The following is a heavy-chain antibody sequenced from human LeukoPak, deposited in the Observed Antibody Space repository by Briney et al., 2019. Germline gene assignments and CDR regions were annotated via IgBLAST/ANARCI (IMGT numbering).Heavy chain of an antibody. D-gene: IGHD3-16*01. Sequence: GGSLKLSCAASGFTFSGSAMHWVRQASGKGLEWVGRIRSKANSYATAYAASVKGRFTISRDDSKNTAYLQMNSLRVEDTAVYYCARFSRRTDYNYWYFDIWGRGTLVTVSS. CDR2: IRSKANSYAT. V-gene: IGHV3-73*01. J-gene: IGHJ2*01. CDR3: ARFSRRTDYNYWYFDI. CDR1: GFTFSGSA.